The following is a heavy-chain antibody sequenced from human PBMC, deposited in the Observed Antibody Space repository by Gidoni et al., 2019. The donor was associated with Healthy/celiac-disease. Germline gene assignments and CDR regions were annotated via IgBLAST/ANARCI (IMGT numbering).Heavy chain of an antibody. D-gene: IGHD5-18*01. J-gene: IGHJ6*02. CDR3: AKDPPWIHGEDGMDV. CDR2: ISYDGSNK. CDR1: GFTFSSYG. Sequence: QVQLVESGGGVVQPGRSLRRSCAASGFTFSSYGMHWVRPAPGKGLEWVAVISYDGSNKYYADSVKGRFTISRDNSKNTLYLQMNSLRAEDTAVYYCAKDPPWIHGEDGMDVWGQGTTVTVSS. V-gene: IGHV3-30*18.